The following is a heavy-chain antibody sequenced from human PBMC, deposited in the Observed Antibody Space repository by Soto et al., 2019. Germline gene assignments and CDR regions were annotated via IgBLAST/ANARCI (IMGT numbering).Heavy chain of an antibody. D-gene: IGHD1-26*01. CDR2: IIPIFGTA. CDR1: GGTFSSYA. J-gene: IGHJ4*02. CDR3: ARGREWELLSSTFNY. Sequence: QVQLVQSGAEVKKPGSSVKVSCKASGGTFSSYAISWVRQAPGQGLEWMGGIIPIFGTANYAQKFQGRVTITADESTSAAYRELSSLRSEDTAVYYCARGREWELLSSTFNYWGQGTLVTVSS. V-gene: IGHV1-69*01.